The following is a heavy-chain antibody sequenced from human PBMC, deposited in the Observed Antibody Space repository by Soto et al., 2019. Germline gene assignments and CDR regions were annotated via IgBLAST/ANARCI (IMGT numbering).Heavy chain of an antibody. CDR3: ARPGYSSSWYWFDL. D-gene: IGHD6-13*01. V-gene: IGHV4-39*01. CDR2: MHYGGST. J-gene: IGHJ5*02. CDR1: GASFRSSDYY. Sequence: QVQLQESGPGLVKPSETLSLTCTVSGASFRSSDYYWGWIRQPPNKGLEWIGSMHYGGSTFYNPSLKSRVTISVDPSKNQFSLKLTSVTAADTAVYYCARPGYSSSWYWFDLWGQGTPVTVSS.